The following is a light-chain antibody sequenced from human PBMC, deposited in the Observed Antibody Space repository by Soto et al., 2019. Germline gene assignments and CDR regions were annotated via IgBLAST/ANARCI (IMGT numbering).Light chain of an antibody. CDR2: GAS. CDR3: QQYDSSPLT. CDR1: QSVSSN. Sequence: EIVLTQSPATLSLSPGERATLSCRASQSVSSNFSWYQQKPGQPPRLLIYGASTRATDIPARFSGSGSGTDFTLTISRLQSEDFAVYYCQQYDSSPLTFGHGTKVDIK. V-gene: IGKV3-15*01. J-gene: IGKJ3*01.